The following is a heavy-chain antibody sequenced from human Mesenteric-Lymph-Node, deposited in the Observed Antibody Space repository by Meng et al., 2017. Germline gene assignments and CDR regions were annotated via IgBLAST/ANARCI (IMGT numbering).Heavy chain of an antibody. Sequence: GGSLRLSCAASGFTFSTYAMIWVRQAPGKGLEWVSKISTSGSSTYYSDSVKGRFTISRDNAKNSLYLQMNSLRAEDTAVYYCARVNLPSSSGWYADYWGQGTLVTVSS. J-gene: IGHJ4*02. V-gene: IGHV3-48*03. CDR2: ISTSGSST. CDR3: ARVNLPSSSGWYADY. D-gene: IGHD6-19*01. CDR1: GFTFSTYA.